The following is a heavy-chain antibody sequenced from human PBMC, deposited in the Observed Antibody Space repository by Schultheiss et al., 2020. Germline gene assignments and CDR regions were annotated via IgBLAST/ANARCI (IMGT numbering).Heavy chain of an antibody. D-gene: IGHD4-23*01. CDR2: ISYDGSDK. V-gene: IGHV3-30*03. Sequence: GGSLRLSCAASGFTFSRYGMHWVRQAPGKGLEWVAVISYDGSDKYYGDSVKGRFTISRDNSKNTLYLQMNRLRAEDTAVYYCASFDYGGNSFDYWGQGTLGTVSS. J-gene: IGHJ4*02. CDR1: GFTFSRYG. CDR3: ASFDYGGNSFDY.